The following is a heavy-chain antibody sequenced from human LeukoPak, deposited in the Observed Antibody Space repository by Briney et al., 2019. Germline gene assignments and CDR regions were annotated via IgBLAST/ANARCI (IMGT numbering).Heavy chain of an antibody. CDR1: GGSISSYY. J-gene: IGHJ3*02. D-gene: IGHD3-3*01. CDR2: IYYSGST. CDR3: AREALAEWLPAAFDI. Sequence: KPSETLSLTCTVSGGSISSYYWSWIRQPPGKGLEWIGSIYYSGSTYYNPSLKSRVTISVDTSKNQFSLKLSSVTAADTAVYYCAREALAEWLPAAFDIWGQGTMVTVSS. V-gene: IGHV4-39*07.